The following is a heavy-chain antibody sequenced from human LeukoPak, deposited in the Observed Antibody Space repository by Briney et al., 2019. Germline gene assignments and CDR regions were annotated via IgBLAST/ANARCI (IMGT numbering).Heavy chain of an antibody. J-gene: IGHJ4*02. V-gene: IGHV3-23*01. CDR3: AKDSSRYGSGTYLDY. CDR1: GFTFSFYT. CDR2: FSGAGGSA. Sequence: PGGSLRLSCAASGFTFSFYTMSWVRQAPGEGLEWVSGFSGAGGSATYADSVKGRFTISRDDSQNTLFLQMNSLRVEDTALYYCAKDSSRYGSGTYLDYWGQGTLVTVSS. D-gene: IGHD3-10*01.